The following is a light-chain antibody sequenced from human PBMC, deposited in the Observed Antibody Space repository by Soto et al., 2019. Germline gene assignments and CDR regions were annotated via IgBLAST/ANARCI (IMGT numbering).Light chain of an antibody. Sequence: QSALTQPASVSGSPGQSITISCTGTSSDVGGYNYVSWYQQHPGKAPKLMIYDVSNRPSGVSIRFSGSKSGNTASLTISGLQAEDEADYYCISYTSSSTLLFGTGTKVTVL. V-gene: IGLV2-14*01. CDR2: DVS. J-gene: IGLJ1*01. CDR3: ISYTSSSTLL. CDR1: SSDVGGYNY.